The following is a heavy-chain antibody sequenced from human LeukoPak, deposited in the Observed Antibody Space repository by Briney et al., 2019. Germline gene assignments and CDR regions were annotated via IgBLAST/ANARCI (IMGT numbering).Heavy chain of an antibody. CDR2: IYYSGST. J-gene: IGHJ4*02. V-gene: IGHV4-39*07. Sequence: SETLSLTCTVSGGSISSSSYYWGWIRQPPGKGLEWIGSIYYSGSTYYNPSLKSRVTISVDTSKNQFSLKLSSVTAADTAVYYCARVGAYCSSASCHDFWGQGTLVTVSS. CDR1: GGSISSSSYY. D-gene: IGHD2-2*01. CDR3: ARVGAYCSSASCHDF.